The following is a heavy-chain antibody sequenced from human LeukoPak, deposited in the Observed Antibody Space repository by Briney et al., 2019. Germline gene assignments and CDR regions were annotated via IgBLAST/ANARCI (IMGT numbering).Heavy chain of an antibody. CDR1: GFTFSSYS. CDR3: ARGSPGPYCGGDCYPRYDY. D-gene: IGHD2-21*02. CDR2: ISSSSSTI. V-gene: IGHV3-48*01. Sequence: PGRSLRLSCAASGFTFSSYSMNWVRQAPGKGLEWVSYISSSSSTIYYADSVKGRFTISRDNAKNSLYLQMNSLRAEDTAVYYCARGSPGPYCGGDCYPRYDYWGQGTLVTVSS. J-gene: IGHJ4*02.